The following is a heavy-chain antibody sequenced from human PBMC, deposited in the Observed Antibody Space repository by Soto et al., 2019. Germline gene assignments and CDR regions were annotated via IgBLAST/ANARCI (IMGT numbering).Heavy chain of an antibody. CDR2: ISYDGSNK. D-gene: IGHD2-15*01. CDR3: AKGCSGGSCYSYYFQH. CDR1: GFTFSSYG. J-gene: IGHJ1*01. V-gene: IGHV3-30*18. Sequence: GGSLRLSCAASGFTFSSYGMHWVRQAPGKGLEWVAVISYDGSNKYYADSVKGRFTISRDNSKNTLYLQMNSLRAEDTAVYYCAKGCSGGSCYSYYFQHWGQGTLVTVSS.